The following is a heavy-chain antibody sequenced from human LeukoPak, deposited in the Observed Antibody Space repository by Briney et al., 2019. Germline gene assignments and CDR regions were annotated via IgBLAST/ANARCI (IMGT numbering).Heavy chain of an antibody. V-gene: IGHV3-21*01. CDR2: ISSSSSYI. D-gene: IGHD3-22*01. Sequence: KPGGSLRLSCAASGFTFSYYAMNWVRQAPGKGLEWVSCISSSSSYIHYADSVKGRFTISRDNAKNSLYLQMNSLRVEDTAVYYCARAGFPVYDRSGNGGVYFDNWGQGTPVTVSS. CDR1: GFTFSYYA. CDR3: ARAGFPVYDRSGNGGVYFDN. J-gene: IGHJ4*02.